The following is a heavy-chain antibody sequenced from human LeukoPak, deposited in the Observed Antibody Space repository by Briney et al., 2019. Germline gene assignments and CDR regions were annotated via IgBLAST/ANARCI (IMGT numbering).Heavy chain of an antibody. CDR3: ARDLALMHGDYGVDY. J-gene: IGHJ4*02. D-gene: IGHD4-17*01. Sequence: GSLRLSCAASGFTFSSYAMTWVRQAPGKGLEWVAVIWYDGSNKYYADSVKGRFTISRDNSKNTLYLQMNSLRAEDTAVYYCARDLALMHGDYGVDYWGQGTLVTVSS. CDR2: IWYDGSNK. CDR1: GFTFSSYA. V-gene: IGHV3-33*08.